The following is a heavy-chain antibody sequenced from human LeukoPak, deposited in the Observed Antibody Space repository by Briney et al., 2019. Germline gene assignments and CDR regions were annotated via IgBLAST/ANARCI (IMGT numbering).Heavy chain of an antibody. Sequence: ASVKVSCKASGYTFTDYYMHWVRQAPGKGLEWMGGFDPEDGETIYAQKFQGRVTMTEDTSTDTAYMELSSLRSEDTAVYYCATYLLPPRGYSGYAYDYWGQGTLVTVSS. V-gene: IGHV1-24*01. CDR3: ATYLLPPRGYSGYAYDY. J-gene: IGHJ4*02. CDR2: FDPEDGET. D-gene: IGHD5-12*01. CDR1: GYTFTDYY.